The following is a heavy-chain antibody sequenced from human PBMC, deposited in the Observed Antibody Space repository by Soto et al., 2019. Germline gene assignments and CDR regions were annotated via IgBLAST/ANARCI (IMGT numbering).Heavy chain of an antibody. V-gene: IGHV4-59*08. J-gene: IGHJ4*02. CDR2: IYYSGSS. CDR1: GGSISSHY. D-gene: IGHD3-22*01. Sequence: QVQLQGSGPGLVKPSETLSLTCTVSGGSISSHYWSWIRQPPGQGLEWIGYIYYSGSSNYNPSLKSRITISVNTSNSQFSLRLSSVTAADTAVYFCARLDVYDNNSDLWGQGALVTVSS. CDR3: ARLDVYDNNSDL.